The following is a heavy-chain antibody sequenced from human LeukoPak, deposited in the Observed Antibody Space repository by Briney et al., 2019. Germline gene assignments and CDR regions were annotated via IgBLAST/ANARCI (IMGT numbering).Heavy chain of an antibody. Sequence: GGSLRLSCAASGFTLSRYAMNWVRQAPGKGLEWVSYISSSSSTKYYADSVKGRFTISRDNAKNSLYLQMNSLRDEDTAVYCCTLYFYDSSGYPSFDYWGQGTLVTVSS. J-gene: IGHJ4*02. V-gene: IGHV3-48*02. D-gene: IGHD3-22*01. CDR3: TLYFYDSSGYPSFDY. CDR1: GFTLSRYA. CDR2: ISSSSSTK.